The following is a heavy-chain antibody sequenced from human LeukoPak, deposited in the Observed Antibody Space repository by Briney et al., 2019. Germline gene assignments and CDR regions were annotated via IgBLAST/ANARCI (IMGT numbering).Heavy chain of an antibody. J-gene: IGHJ3*02. D-gene: IGHD2-21*01. Sequence: PSETLSLTCTVSGGSISSSSYYWGWIRQPPGKGLEWIGSIYYSGSTYYNPSLKSRVTISVDTSKNQFSLKLSSVTAADTAVYYCARSRTLWGAFDIWGQGTMVTVSS. V-gene: IGHV4-39*01. CDR3: ARSRTLWGAFDI. CDR1: GGSISSSSYY. CDR2: IYYSGST.